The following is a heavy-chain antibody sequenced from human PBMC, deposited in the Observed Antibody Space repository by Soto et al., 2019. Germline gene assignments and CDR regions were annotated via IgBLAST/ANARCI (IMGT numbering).Heavy chain of an antibody. D-gene: IGHD2-21*01. J-gene: IGHJ4*02. Sequence: TSETLSLTCAVYGGSFSGYYWSWIRQPPGKGLEWIGEINHSRSTNYNPSLKSRVTISVDTSKNQFSLKLSSVTAADTAVYYCARVTVIATPFDYWGQGTLVTVSS. CDR3: ARVTVIATPFDY. CDR2: INHSRST. CDR1: GGSFSGYY. V-gene: IGHV4-34*01.